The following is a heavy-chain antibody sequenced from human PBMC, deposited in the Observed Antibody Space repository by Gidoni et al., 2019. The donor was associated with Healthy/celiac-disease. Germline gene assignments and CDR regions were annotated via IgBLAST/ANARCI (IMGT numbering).Heavy chain of an antibody. CDR3: AITFGRWLHPLDY. J-gene: IGHJ4*02. Sequence: QVQLVESGGGLVKPGGSRRLSCAAAGFTFSDYYMSWIRQAPGKGLEWVSYSSSSGSTIYYADSVKGRFTISRDNAKNSLYLQMNSLRAEDTAVYYCAITFGRWLHPLDYWGQGTLVTVSS. CDR2: SSSSGSTI. V-gene: IGHV3-11*01. D-gene: IGHD3-10*01. CDR1: GFTFSDYY.